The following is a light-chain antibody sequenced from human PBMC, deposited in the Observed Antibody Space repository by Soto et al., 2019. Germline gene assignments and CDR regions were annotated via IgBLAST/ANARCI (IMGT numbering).Light chain of an antibody. J-gene: IGKJ5*01. CDR3: QHFGDSPIT. CDR1: QSVSSY. V-gene: IGKV3-11*01. CDR2: ADS. Sequence: EIVLTQSPATLSLSPGEGATLSCRASQSVSSYLAWYQQKPGQAPRLLIYADSNRATGIPARFSGSGSGTDFTLTISRLEPEDFAVYDCQHFGDSPITFGQGTRLEIK.